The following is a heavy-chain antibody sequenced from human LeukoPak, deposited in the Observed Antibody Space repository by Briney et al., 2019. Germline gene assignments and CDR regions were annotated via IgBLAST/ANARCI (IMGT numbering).Heavy chain of an antibody. Sequence: GASVSVSRKVSGYTLTELSTHGVRPAPGRGGGRVGGIYREDGKTIYAQKFQGRVTMSEDTSTDPAYMELSSLRSEDTAVYYCATMKACISMIAVVPYFDYWGQGTLVTVSS. V-gene: IGHV1-24*01. J-gene: IGHJ4*02. CDR1: GYTLTELS. CDR2: IYREDGKT. D-gene: IGHD3-22*01. CDR3: ATMKACISMIAVVPYFDY.